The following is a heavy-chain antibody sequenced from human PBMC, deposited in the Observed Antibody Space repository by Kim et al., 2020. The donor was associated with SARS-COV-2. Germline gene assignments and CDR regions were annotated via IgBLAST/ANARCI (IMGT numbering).Heavy chain of an antibody. Sequence: GGSLRLSCAASGFTFSSYWMNWVRQTPGKGLVWVSRISCDGSYTTYAVSVKGRSTISRDNSKSTLYLQMNSLRAEDTAVYYCARALSGPNCYNYWGQGTL. CDR2: ISCDGSYT. V-gene: IGHV3-74*01. CDR1: GFTFSSYW. D-gene: IGHD2-15*01. CDR3: ARALSGPNCYNY. J-gene: IGHJ4*02.